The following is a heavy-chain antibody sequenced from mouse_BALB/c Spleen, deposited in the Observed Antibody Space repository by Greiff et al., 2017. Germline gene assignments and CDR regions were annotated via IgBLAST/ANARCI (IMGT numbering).Heavy chain of an antibody. D-gene: IGHD2-3*01. V-gene: IGHV1-69*02. J-gene: IGHJ1*01. CDR1: GYTFTSYW. Sequence: VQLQQPGAELVRPGASVKLSCKASGYTFTSYWINWVKQRPGQGLEWIGNIYPSDSYTNYNQKFKDKATLTVDKSSSTAYMQLSSPTSEDSAVYYCTRNDGYWYFDVWGAGTTVTVSS. CDR2: IYPSDSYT. CDR3: TRNDGYWYFDV.